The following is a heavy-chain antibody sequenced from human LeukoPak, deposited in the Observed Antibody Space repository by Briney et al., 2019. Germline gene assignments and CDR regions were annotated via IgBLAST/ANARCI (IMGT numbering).Heavy chain of an antibody. CDR2: LNPSSGDT. D-gene: IGHD3-10*01. J-gene: IGHJ5*02. CDR1: GYTFTCFY. Sequence: ASVKVSCKASGYTFTCFYLHWVRQAPGQGLEWIGWLNPSSGDTNFAHNFRGRVTVTRDTSIATAYMELSGLTSDDTAVYYCARGGSGSGSSRGFDPWGQGTLVTVSS. CDR3: ARGGSGSGSSRGFDP. V-gene: IGHV1-2*02.